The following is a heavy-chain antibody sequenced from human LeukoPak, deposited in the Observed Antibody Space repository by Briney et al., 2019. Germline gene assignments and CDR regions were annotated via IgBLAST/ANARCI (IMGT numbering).Heavy chain of an antibody. CDR3: ARVTTGGYYNC. CDR2: IYSTGST. CDR1: GDSISSGNYY. V-gene: IGHV4-61*02. J-gene: IGHJ4*02. Sequence: SQTLSLTCSVSGDSISSGNYYWTWIRQPAGKGLEWIGRIYSTGSTNYNLSLKSRVTISVDTSKNQFSLRLSSVTAADTAVYYCARVTTGGYYNCWGQGTLVTVS. D-gene: IGHD3-22*01.